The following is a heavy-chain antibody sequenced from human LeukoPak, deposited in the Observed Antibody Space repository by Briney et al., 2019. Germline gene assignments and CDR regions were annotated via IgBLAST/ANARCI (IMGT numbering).Heavy chain of an antibody. V-gene: IGHV1-69*13. J-gene: IGHJ6*03. Sequence: SVKVSCKASGYTFTNYGISWVRQAPGQGLEWMGGIIPIFGTANYAQKFQGRVTITADESTSTAYMELSSLRSEDTAVYYCASTPRNLGNYYYYMDVWGKGTTVTISS. CDR2: IIPIFGTA. CDR1: GYTFTNYG. CDR3: ASTPRNLGNYYYYMDV. D-gene: IGHD3-10*01.